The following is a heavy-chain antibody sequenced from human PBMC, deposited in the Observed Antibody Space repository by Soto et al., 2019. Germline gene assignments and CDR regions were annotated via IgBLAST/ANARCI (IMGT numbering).Heavy chain of an antibody. D-gene: IGHD3-10*01. J-gene: IGHJ4*02. V-gene: IGHV3-74*01. CDR1: GFTFSSYW. Sequence: EVQLVESGGGLVQPGGSLRLSCAASGFTFSSYWMHWVRQAPGKGLVWVSNIKSDGSVTNYADSVKGRFTISRDNAKNTLYLQMTGLRVDDTAVYFCARVSDAYWGQGTLVTVSS. CDR3: ARVSDAY. CDR2: IKSDGSVT.